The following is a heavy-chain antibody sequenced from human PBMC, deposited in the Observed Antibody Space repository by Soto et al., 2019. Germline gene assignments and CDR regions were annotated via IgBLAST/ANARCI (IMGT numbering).Heavy chain of an antibody. CDR2: IIPIFGTA. D-gene: IGHD6-13*01. CDR3: ARYASPGYSSNADRDNAFDI. V-gene: IGHV1-69*13. J-gene: IGHJ3*02. CDR1: GGTFSSCA. Sequence: GASVKVSCKASGGTFSSCAISWVRQAPGQGLEWMGGIIPIFGTANYAQKFQGRVTITADESTSTAYMELSSLRSEDTAVYYCARYASPGYSSNADRDNAFDIWGQGTMVTVSS.